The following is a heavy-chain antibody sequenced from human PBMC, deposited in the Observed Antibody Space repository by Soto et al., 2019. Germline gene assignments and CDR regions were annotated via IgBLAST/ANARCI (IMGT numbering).Heavy chain of an antibody. Sequence: SETLSLTCTVSGGSISSSSYYLGWIRQPPGKGLEWIGNIYYSGSTNYNPSLKSRVTISVDTSKNQFSLKLSSVTAAGTAVYYCASLGRWLFKGNYYYYMDVWGKGTTVTVSS. J-gene: IGHJ6*03. D-gene: IGHD3-22*01. CDR2: IYYSGST. V-gene: IGHV4-39*07. CDR3: ASLGRWLFKGNYYYYMDV. CDR1: GGSISSSSYY.